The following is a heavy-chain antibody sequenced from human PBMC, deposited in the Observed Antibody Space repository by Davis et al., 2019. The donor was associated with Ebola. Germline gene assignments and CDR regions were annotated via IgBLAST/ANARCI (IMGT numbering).Heavy chain of an antibody. CDR2: INPNSGGT. Sequence: ASVKVSCKASGYTFTGYYMHWVRQAPGQGLEWMGWINPNSGGTNYAQKFQGRVTMTRDTSISTAYMELSRLRSDDTAVYYCARGPGTGMATIRGWFDPWGQGTLVTVSS. CDR1: GYTFTGYY. J-gene: IGHJ5*02. CDR3: ARGPGTGMATIRGWFDP. D-gene: IGHD5-24*01. V-gene: IGHV1-2*02.